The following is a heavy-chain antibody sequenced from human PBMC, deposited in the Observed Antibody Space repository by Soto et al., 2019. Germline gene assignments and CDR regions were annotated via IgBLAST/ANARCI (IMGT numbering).Heavy chain of an antibody. CDR1: GFSFSYFG. Sequence: QVHLVQSGGGVVQPGRSLSLSCATSGFSFSYFGMHWVRQAPGKGLEWVAVIGHYGTYKKYGDSVRGRFTVSRDNSKNTLYLEMNSLRDEDTAIYYCARDFRVGKYSDNWGQGTLVTVSS. D-gene: IGHD3-3*01. V-gene: IGHV3-33*01. CDR2: IGHYGTYK. J-gene: IGHJ4*02. CDR3: ARDFRVGKYSDN.